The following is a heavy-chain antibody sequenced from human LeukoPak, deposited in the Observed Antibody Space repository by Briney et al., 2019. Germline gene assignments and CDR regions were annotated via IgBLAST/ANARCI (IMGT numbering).Heavy chain of an antibody. D-gene: IGHD4/OR15-4a*01. J-gene: IGHJ2*01. Sequence: PGGSLRLSCAASGFTFSSYGMHWVREAPGKGLEWVAVIRYDGSIKYYADSVKGRFTISKNNSKDTLYLRMNSLRAEDTAVYYRAKADEMNMDYWGRGTLVTVSS. CDR1: GFTFSSYG. CDR3: AKADEMNMDY. V-gene: IGHV3-30*02. CDR2: IRYDGSIK.